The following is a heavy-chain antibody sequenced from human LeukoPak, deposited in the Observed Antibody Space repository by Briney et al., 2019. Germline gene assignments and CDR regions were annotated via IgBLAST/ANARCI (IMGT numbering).Heavy chain of an antibody. CDR1: GFTFSSYE. J-gene: IGHJ4*02. Sequence: PGGSLRLSCAASGFTFSSYEMNWVCQAPGKGLEWVSYISSSGSTIYYADSVKGRFTISRDNAKNSLYLQMNSLRAEDTAVYYCARRWFGELYLDDYWGQGTLVTVSS. CDR3: ARRWFGELYLDDY. V-gene: IGHV3-48*03. D-gene: IGHD3-10*01. CDR2: ISSSGSTI.